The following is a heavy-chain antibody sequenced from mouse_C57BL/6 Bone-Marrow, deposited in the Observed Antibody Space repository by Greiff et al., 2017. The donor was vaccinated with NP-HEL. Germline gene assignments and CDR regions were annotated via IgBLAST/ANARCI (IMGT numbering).Heavy chain of an antibody. Sequence: QVQLQQPGAELVRPGTSVKLSCKASGYTFTSYWMHWVKQRPGQGLEWIGVIDPSDSYTNYNQKFKGKATLTVDTSSSTAYIQLSSLTSEDSAVYYCAREGNYDYDGGYYAMDYWGQGTSVTVSS. CDR2: IDPSDSYT. CDR3: AREGNYDYDGGYYAMDY. V-gene: IGHV1-59*01. J-gene: IGHJ4*01. CDR1: GYTFTSYW. D-gene: IGHD2-4*01.